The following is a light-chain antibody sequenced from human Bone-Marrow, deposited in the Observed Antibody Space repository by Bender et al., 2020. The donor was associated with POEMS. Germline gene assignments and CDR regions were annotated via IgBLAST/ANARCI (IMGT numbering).Light chain of an antibody. V-gene: IGLV3-1*01. CDR2: EDS. Sequence: SYYLIHPPSFSFSPLQTATITCSGENLGDKYTFWYQQKSGQPPVLVIYEDSKRPSGIPERFSGSNSGTTATLTISGTHSADEADYYCQAWDSDTDHQVFGGGTKLTVL. CDR3: QAWDSDTDHQV. J-gene: IGLJ3*02. CDR1: NLGDKY.